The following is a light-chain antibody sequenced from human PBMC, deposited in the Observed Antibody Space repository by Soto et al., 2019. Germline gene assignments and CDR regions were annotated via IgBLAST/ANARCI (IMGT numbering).Light chain of an antibody. J-gene: IGKJ4*01. CDR1: QSVSSN. Sequence: EIVMTQSPATLSVSPGERATLSCRASQSVSSNLAWYQQQPGQTPKLLIYVASTRATGIPARFSGSGSGTEFTLTISILQSEDFAVYYCQQYNVWPLTFGGGTKVEFK. CDR2: VAS. CDR3: QQYNVWPLT. V-gene: IGKV3-15*01.